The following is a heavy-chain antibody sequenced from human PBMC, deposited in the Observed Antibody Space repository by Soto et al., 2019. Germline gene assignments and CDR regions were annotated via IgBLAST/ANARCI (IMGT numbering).Heavy chain of an antibody. D-gene: IGHD6-13*01. V-gene: IGHV1-2*04. CDR3: ARDSPSLIASKMGDWLDP. CDR2: INPNSGGT. Sequence: ASVKVSCKASGYTFTGYYMHWVRQAPGQGLEWMGWINPNSGGTNYAQKFQGWVTMTRDTSISTAYMELSRLRSDDTAVYYCARDSPSLIASKMGDWLDPWGQGTLVTVSS. CDR1: GYTFTGYY. J-gene: IGHJ5*02.